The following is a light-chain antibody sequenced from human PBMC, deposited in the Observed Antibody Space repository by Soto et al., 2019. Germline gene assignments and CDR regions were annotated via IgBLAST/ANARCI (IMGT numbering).Light chain of an antibody. Sequence: EIVLTQSPDTQSLSPGERATLSCRASQSVRSSLAWYQQKPGQAPRLLIYDASNRATGIPARFSGSGSGTDFTLTISRLEPEDFAVYYCQQRSNWPPEVTFGPGTKVDIK. CDR1: QSVRSS. CDR2: DAS. J-gene: IGKJ3*01. V-gene: IGKV3-11*01. CDR3: QQRSNWPPEVT.